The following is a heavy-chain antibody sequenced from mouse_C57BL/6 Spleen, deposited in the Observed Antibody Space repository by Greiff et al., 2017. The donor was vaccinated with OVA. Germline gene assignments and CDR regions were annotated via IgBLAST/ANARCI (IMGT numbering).Heavy chain of an antibody. J-gene: IGHJ2*01. CDR1: GYTFTDYN. D-gene: IGHD1-1*01. CDR3: ARTAYYYGSTHYFDY. V-gene: IGHV1-18*01. Sequence: EVQLQQSGPELVKPGASVKIPCKASGYTFTDYNMDWVKQSHGKSLEWIGDINPNNGGTIYNQKFKGKATLTVDKSSSTAYMELRSLTSEDTAVYYYARTAYYYGSTHYFDYWGQGTTLTVSS. CDR2: INPNNGGT.